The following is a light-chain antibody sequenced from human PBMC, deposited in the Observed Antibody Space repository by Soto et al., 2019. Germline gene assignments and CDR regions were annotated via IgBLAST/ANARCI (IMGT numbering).Light chain of an antibody. CDR2: DAS. CDR1: QSISTS. Sequence: DIQMTQSPSSLSSSIGDRVTITCRASQSISTSLNWYRQRPGQDPELLIFDASTLHSGVPSRFSGGGSGTHFTLTITSPHPEDFATFYCQQSYVKPFTFGPGTALDFK. J-gene: IGKJ3*01. V-gene: IGKV1-39*01. CDR3: QQSYVKPFT.